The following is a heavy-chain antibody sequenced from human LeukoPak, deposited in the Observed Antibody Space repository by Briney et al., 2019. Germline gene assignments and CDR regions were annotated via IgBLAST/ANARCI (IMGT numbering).Heavy chain of an antibody. Sequence: GGSLRLSCAASGFTFSTYAMHWVRQAPGKGLEYISSISSDGGSTYYADSVKGRFTISRDNSKNTLYLQMSSLRVEDTAVYYCATRYNYYYLGYWGQGTLVTVSS. J-gene: IGHJ4*02. CDR2: ISSDGGST. D-gene: IGHD5-18*01. V-gene: IGHV3-64*02. CDR1: GFTFSTYA. CDR3: ATRYNYYYLGY.